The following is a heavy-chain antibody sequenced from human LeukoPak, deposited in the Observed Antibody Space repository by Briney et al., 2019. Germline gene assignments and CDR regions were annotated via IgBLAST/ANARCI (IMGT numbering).Heavy chain of an antibody. Sequence: PGGSLRLSCAASGFTFSSYAMSWVRQAPGEGLEWVSAISGSGGSTYYADSVKGRFTISRDNSKNTLYLQMNSLRAEDTAVYYCATQRPYYYDSSGPYDYWGQGTLVTVSS. CDR3: ATQRPYYYDSSGPYDY. D-gene: IGHD3-22*01. CDR2: ISGSGGST. J-gene: IGHJ4*02. V-gene: IGHV3-23*01. CDR1: GFTFSSYA.